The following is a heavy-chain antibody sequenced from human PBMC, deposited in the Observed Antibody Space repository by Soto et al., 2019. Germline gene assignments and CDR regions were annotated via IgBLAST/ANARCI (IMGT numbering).Heavy chain of an antibody. CDR1: GFTFGDYA. D-gene: IGHD3-16*01. J-gene: IGHJ4*02. V-gene: IGHV3-49*04. CDR3: TRVGGYVRLGELYYYFDY. Sequence: GGSLRLSCTASGFTFGDYAMSWVRQAPGKGLEWVGFIRSKAYGGTTEYAASVKGRFTISRDDSKSIAYLQMNSLKTEDTAVYYCTRVGGYVRLGELYYYFDYWGQGTLVTVSS. CDR2: IRSKAYGGTT.